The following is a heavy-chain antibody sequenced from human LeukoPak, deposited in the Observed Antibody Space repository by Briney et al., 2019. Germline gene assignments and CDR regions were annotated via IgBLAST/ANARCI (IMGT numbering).Heavy chain of an antibody. Sequence: SETLSLTCAVYGGSFSGYYWSWIRQPPGKGLEWIGEINHSGSTNYNPSLKSRVTISVDTSKNQFSLKLSSVTAADTAVYYCARLRTHWNGSSPYYFDYWGQGTPVTVSS. CDR2: INHSGST. V-gene: IGHV4-34*01. CDR1: GGSFSGYY. CDR3: ARLRTHWNGSSPYYFDY. J-gene: IGHJ4*02. D-gene: IGHD6-6*01.